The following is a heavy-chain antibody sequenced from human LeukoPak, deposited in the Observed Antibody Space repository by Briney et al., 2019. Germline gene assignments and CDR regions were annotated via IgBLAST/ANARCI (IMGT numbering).Heavy chain of an antibody. Sequence: GGSLRLSCAASGFNFRSYHMTWVRQAPGKGLDWVSSITSSGNYLYYADSVKGRFTISRDNANKSPYLQMEGLRADDTGIYYCVRDYSNSERGDYWGQGTLVIVSS. CDR1: GFNFRSYH. CDR2: ITSSGNYL. D-gene: IGHD4-11*01. CDR3: VRDYSNSERGDY. J-gene: IGHJ4*02. V-gene: IGHV3-21*01.